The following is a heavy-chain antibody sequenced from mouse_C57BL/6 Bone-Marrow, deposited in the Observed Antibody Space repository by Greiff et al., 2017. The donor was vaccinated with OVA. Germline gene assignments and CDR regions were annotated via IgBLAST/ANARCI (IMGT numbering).Heavy chain of an antibody. CDR2: ISNGGGST. CDR3: ARHGYDYSWFAY. D-gene: IGHD2-4*01. V-gene: IGHV5-12*01. CDR1: GFTFSDYY. J-gene: IGHJ3*01. Sequence: EVKLVESGGGLVQPGGSLKLSCAASGFTFSDYYMYWVRQTPEKRLEWVAYISNGGGSTYFPDTVKGRFTISRDNAKNTLYLQMSRLKSEDTAMYYCARHGYDYSWFAYWGQGTLVTVSA.